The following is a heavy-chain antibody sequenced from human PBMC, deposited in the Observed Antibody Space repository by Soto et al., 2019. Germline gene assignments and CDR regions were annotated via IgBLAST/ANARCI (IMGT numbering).Heavy chain of an antibody. V-gene: IGHV1-18*01. Sequence: GASVEXCFNASWYTFAKFCGTLVRLAPGQGLEWMGWISAYTDTPNYAQKLQGIVTMTIETSKSTAYMDMRSLTSDDKAVYYCARVITGVEAWFDPWGQGTLVTVYS. CDR3: ARVITGVEAWFDP. CDR2: ISAYTDTP. D-gene: IGHD1-20*01. CDR1: WYTFAKFC. J-gene: IGHJ5*02.